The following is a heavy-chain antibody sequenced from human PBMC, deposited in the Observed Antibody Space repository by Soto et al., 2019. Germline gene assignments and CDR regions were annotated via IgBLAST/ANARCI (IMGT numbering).Heavy chain of an antibody. V-gene: IGHV3-23*01. CDR1: GFTFSNYA. CDR3: AKSAGGSFLCDY. Sequence: EVQLLESGGGLVQPGGSLRLSCAASGFTFSNYAMRWVRQAPGKGLEWVSAISGSGSKTYYADSVKGRFTISRDNSKNTLYMQMNSLSAEDTAVYYCAKSAGGSFLCDYWGQGTLVTVSS. D-gene: IGHD1-26*01. CDR2: ISGSGSKT. J-gene: IGHJ4*02.